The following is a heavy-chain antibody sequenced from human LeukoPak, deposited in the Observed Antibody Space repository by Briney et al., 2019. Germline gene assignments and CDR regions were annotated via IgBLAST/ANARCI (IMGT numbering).Heavy chain of an antibody. CDR1: GGSISSSSYY. D-gene: IGHD3-10*01. CDR3: ARTGGYYYYYMDV. CDR2: IYYSGST. Sequence: PSETLSLTCTVSGGSISSSSYYWGWIRQPPGKGLEWIGSIYYSGSTYYNPSLKSRVTISVDTSKNQFSLKLSFVTAADTAVYYCARTGGYYYYYMDVWGKGTTVTISS. J-gene: IGHJ6*03. V-gene: IGHV4-39*01.